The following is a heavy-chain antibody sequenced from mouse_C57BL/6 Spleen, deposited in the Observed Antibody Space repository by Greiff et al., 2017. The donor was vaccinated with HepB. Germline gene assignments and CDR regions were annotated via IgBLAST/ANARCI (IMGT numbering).Heavy chain of an antibody. CDR2: ISDGGSYT. CDR1: GFTFSSYA. Sequence: DVQLVESGGGLVKPGGSLKLSCAASGFTFSSYAMSWVRQTPEKRLEWVATISDGGSYTYYPDNVKGRFTISRDNAKNNLYLQMSHLKSEDTAMYYCARDLTEFAYWGQGTLVTVSA. J-gene: IGHJ3*01. V-gene: IGHV5-4*01. CDR3: ARDLTEFAY. D-gene: IGHD4-1*01.